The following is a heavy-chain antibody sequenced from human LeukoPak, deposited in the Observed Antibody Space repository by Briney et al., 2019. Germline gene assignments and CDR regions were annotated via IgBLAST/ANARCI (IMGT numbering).Heavy chain of an antibody. CDR3: AKDSTAPISITMVRGRWYFDY. CDR1: GFTFSRYG. Sequence: GGSLRLSCGASGFTFSRYGMHWVRQAPGKGLEWVAFIRYDGSNKYYADSAKGRFTISRDNSKNTLYLQMNSLRAEDTAVYYCAKDSTAPISITMVRGRWYFDYWGQGTLVTVSS. D-gene: IGHD3-10*01. J-gene: IGHJ4*02. V-gene: IGHV3-30*02. CDR2: IRYDGSNK.